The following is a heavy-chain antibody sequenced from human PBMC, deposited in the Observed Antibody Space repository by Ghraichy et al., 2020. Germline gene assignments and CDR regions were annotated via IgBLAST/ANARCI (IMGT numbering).Heavy chain of an antibody. Sequence: GGSLRLSCAASGFTISSNYVSWVRQAPGKGLEWVSVIYSGGSTYYADSVKGRFTISRDTSKNTLYLQMNSLRAEDTAVYYCASPGDYYSADAFDIWGQGTMVTVSS. D-gene: IGHD4-17*01. V-gene: IGHV3-53*01. CDR3: ASPGDYYSADAFDI. CDR1: GFTISSNY. CDR2: IYSGGST. J-gene: IGHJ3*02.